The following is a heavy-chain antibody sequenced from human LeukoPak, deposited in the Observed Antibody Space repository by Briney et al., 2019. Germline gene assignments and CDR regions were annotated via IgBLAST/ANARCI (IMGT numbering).Heavy chain of an antibody. CDR1: GGPINSAC. V-gene: IGHV4-4*08. CDR3: AGGAGWLIDY. Sequence: SETLSLTCSVSGGPINSACWNWIRQPPGKGLGWIGYIDNSGSTKYNPSHQSRITMSRDTTKKQVALKVTSVTAADTAMYYCAGGAGWLIDYWGQGILVSVAS. CDR2: IDNSGST. J-gene: IGHJ4*02. D-gene: IGHD6-19*01.